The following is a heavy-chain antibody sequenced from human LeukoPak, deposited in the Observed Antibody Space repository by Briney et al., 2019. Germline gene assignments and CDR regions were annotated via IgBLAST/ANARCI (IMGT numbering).Heavy chain of an antibody. CDR2: ISWNSGSI. Sequence: PGGSLRLSCAAPGFTFDDYAMHWVRQAPGKGLEWVSGISWNSGSIGYADSVKGRFTISRDNAKNSLYLQMNSLRAEDTALYYCAKGELEMATIFLVDYWGQGTLVTVSS. V-gene: IGHV3-9*01. D-gene: IGHD5-24*01. CDR3: AKGELEMATIFLVDY. J-gene: IGHJ4*02. CDR1: GFTFDDYA.